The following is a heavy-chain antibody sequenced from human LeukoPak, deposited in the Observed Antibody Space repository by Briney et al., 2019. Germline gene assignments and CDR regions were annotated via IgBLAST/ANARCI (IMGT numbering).Heavy chain of an antibody. CDR2: IYYSGST. CDR3: ARAVDYYFDY. D-gene: IGHD4-23*01. CDR1: GGSISSSAYH. V-gene: IGHV4-39*01. J-gene: IGHJ4*02. Sequence: SETLSLTCSVSGGSISSSAYHWGWIRQPPGKGLEWVGSIYYSGSTYYNLSLKSRVTISVDTSKNQFSLKLSSVTAADTAVYYCARAVDYYFDYWGQGTLVTVSS.